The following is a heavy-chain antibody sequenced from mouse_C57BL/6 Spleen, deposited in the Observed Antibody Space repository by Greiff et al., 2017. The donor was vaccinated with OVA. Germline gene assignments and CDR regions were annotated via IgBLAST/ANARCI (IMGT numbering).Heavy chain of an antibody. CDR1: GFSLTSYG. CDR3: AREGSSYVGSY. J-gene: IGHJ2*01. V-gene: IGHV2-2*01. Sequence: QVQLQQSGPGLVQPSQSLSITCTVSGFSLTSYGVHWVRQSPGKGLEWLGVIWSGGSTDYNAAFISRLSISKDNSKSQVFFKMNRLQADDTAIYYCAREGSSYVGSYWGQGTTLTVSS. D-gene: IGHD1-1*01. CDR2: IWSGGST.